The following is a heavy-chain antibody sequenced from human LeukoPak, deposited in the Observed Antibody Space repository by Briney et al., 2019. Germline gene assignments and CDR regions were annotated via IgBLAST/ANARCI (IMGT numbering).Heavy chain of an antibody. CDR3: ARDRGGSYDGSYNY. Sequence: ASVKVSCKASGGTFSSYAISWVRQAPGQGLEWMGGIIPIFGTANYAQKFQGRVTITADESTSTAYMELSSLRSEDTAVYYCARDRGGSYDGSYNYWGQGTLVTVSS. J-gene: IGHJ4*02. CDR2: IIPIFGTA. CDR1: GGTFSSYA. D-gene: IGHD1-26*01. V-gene: IGHV1-69*13.